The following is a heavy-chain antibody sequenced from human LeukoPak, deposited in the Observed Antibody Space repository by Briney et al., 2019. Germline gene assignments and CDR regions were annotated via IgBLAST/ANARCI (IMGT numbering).Heavy chain of an antibody. CDR1: GGSFSSSSYY. CDR3: ARHHDYGDPPQVRQSYYYYYYYYMDV. V-gene: IGHV4-39*07. J-gene: IGHJ6*03. Sequence: SETLSLTCTVSGGSFSSSSYYWGWIRQPPGKGLEWIGSISYRGNNYHNPSVKSRVIMSVDTSKNQFSLALRSVTAADTAVYYCARHHDYGDPPQVRQSYYYYYYYYMDVWGKGTTVTISS. D-gene: IGHD4-17*01. CDR2: ISYRGNN.